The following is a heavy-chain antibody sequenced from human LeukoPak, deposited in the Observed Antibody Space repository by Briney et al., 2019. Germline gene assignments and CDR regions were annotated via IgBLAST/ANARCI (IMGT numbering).Heavy chain of an antibody. D-gene: IGHD3-22*01. CDR2: INHSGST. Sequence: KASETLSLTCAVYGGSFSGYYWSWIRQPPGKGLEWIGEINHSGSTNYNPSLESRVTISVDTSKNQFSLKLSSVTAADTAVYYCARGRTSYYDSSGYYYSYYYYGMDVWGQGTTVTVSS. J-gene: IGHJ6*02. CDR3: ARGRTSYYDSSGYYYSYYYYGMDV. V-gene: IGHV4-34*01. CDR1: GGSFSGYY.